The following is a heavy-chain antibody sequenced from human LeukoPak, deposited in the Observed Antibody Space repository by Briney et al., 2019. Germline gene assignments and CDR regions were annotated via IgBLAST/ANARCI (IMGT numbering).Heavy chain of an antibody. CDR3: AKDRSSDYYWGFDY. CDR2: IYSGGNT. V-gene: IGHV3-66*01. Sequence: PGGSLRLSCAASGFTVSTTYMSWVRQAPGKGLEWVSIIYSGGNTYYADSVKGRFTISRDNSKNTLYLQVNSLRAEDTAVYYCAKDRSSDYYWGFDYWGQGTLVTVSS. D-gene: IGHD3-22*01. CDR1: GFTVSTTY. J-gene: IGHJ4*02.